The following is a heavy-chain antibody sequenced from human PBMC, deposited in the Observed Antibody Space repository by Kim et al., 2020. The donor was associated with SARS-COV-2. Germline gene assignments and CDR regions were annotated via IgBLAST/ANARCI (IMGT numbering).Heavy chain of an antibody. CDR2: ISYDGSNK. V-gene: IGHV3-30*18. CDR1: GFTFSSYG. D-gene: IGHD3-9*01. CDR3: AKSIYDILTGYLHYYYGMDV. J-gene: IGHJ6*02. Sequence: GGSLRLSCAASGFTFSSYGMHWVRQAPGKGLEWVAVISYDGSNKYYADSVKGRFTISRDNSKNTLYLQMNSLRAEDTAVYYCAKSIYDILTGYLHYYYGMDVWGQGTTVTVSS.